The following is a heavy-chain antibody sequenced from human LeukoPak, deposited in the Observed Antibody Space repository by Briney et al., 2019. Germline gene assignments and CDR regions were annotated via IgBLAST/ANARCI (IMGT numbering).Heavy chain of an antibody. V-gene: IGHV1-8*02. J-gene: IGHJ4*02. D-gene: IGHD3-22*01. CDR1: GYTFTSYG. Sequence: APVKVSCKASGYTFTSYGISWVRQATGQGLEWMGWVNPNSGNTGYAQKFQGRVTMTMDPSISTAYMELSSLRSEDTAVYYCARRSDDYDSSAYYHWGQGTLVTVSS. CDR2: VNPNSGNT. CDR3: ARRSDDYDSSAYYH.